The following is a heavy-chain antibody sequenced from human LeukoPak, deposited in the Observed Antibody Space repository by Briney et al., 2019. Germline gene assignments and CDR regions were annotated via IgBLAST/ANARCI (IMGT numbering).Heavy chain of an antibody. V-gene: IGHV5-51*01. CDR2: MYPGDSDT. J-gene: IGHJ1*01. CDR1: GYSFSRYW. Sequence: GESLKISCKGSGYSFSRYWIGWVRQMPGKGLEWMGIMYPGDSDTRYSPSFQGQVTISADKSISSAYLQWRSLKASDTAMYYCARVEHSSGAVDFQHWGQGTLVTVSS. D-gene: IGHD2-15*01. CDR3: ARVEHSSGAVDFQH.